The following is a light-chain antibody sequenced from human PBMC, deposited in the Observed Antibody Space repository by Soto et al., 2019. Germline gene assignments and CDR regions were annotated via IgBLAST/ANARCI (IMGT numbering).Light chain of an antibody. CDR2: GAS. CDR3: LQYNNWPPWT. Sequence: ETVMTQSPATLSVSPGERATLSCRASQSVSSNLAWYQQKPGQALRLLLYGASTRAAGIPVRFSGSGSGTEFTLTISSLQYEDFAVYYCLQYNNWPPWTFGQGTKLELK. J-gene: IGKJ2*01. V-gene: IGKV3-15*01. CDR1: QSVSSN.